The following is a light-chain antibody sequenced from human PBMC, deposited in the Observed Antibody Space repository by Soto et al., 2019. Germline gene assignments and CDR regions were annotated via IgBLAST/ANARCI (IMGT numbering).Light chain of an antibody. CDR1: NFGSKS. CDR3: QVWDSSSDHGV. Sequence: SYELTQPPSVAVAPGQTARITCGGNNFGSKSVQWYQQRPGQAPVLVVYDDSGRPSGIPERFSGSNSGNTATLTISRVEAADEADFYCQVWDSSSDHGVFGGGTQLTVL. J-gene: IGLJ3*02. CDR2: DDS. V-gene: IGLV3-21*02.